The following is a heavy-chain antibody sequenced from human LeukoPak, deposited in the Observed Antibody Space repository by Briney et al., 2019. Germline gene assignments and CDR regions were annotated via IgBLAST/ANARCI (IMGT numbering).Heavy chain of an antibody. V-gene: IGHV3-23*01. CDR1: GFTFSSYA. CDR2: ISGSGGST. Sequence: GSLRLSCAASGFTFSSYAMSWVRQAPGKGLEWVSAISGSGGSTYYADSVKGRFTISRDNSKNTLYLQMNSLRAEDTAVYYCAKSRYNWNAVPYFDYWGQGTLVTVSS. D-gene: IGHD1-1*01. J-gene: IGHJ4*02. CDR3: AKSRYNWNAVPYFDY.